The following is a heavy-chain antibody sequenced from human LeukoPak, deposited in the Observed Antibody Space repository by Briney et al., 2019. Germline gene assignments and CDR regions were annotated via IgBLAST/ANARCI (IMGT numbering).Heavy chain of an antibody. CDR1: GGSISSYY. D-gene: IGHD6-6*01. V-gene: IGHV4-59*01. J-gene: IGHJ5*02. CDR2: IYYSGST. CDR3: ARGEYSSSTDWFDP. Sequence: SETLSLTCTVSGGSISSYYWSWIRQPPGKGLEWIGYIYYSGSTNYNPSLKSRVTISVDTSKKQFSLKLSSVTAADTAMCYCARGEYSSSTDWFDPWGQGTLVIVSS.